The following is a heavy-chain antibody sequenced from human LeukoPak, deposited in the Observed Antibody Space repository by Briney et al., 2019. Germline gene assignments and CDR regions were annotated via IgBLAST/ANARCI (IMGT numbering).Heavy chain of an antibody. V-gene: IGHV3-23*01. CDR1: GFTFTSYA. D-gene: IGHD3-3*01. CDR3: AKILISNYDFWSGHFDY. CDR2: ISGSGGST. J-gene: IGHJ4*02. Sequence: PGGSVRLSCAASGFTFTSYAMSWIRHAPWKGLEWVLAISGSGGSTYYADSVKGRFTISRDNSKNTLYLQMNSLRAEDTAIYYCAKILISNYDFWSGHFDYWGQGTLVTVSS.